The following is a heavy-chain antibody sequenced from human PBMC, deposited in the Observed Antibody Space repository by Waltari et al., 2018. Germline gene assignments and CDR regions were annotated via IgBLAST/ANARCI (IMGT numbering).Heavy chain of an antibody. J-gene: IGHJ3*01. CDR2: TSPNGGAT. Sequence: QVHLVQSGAEVKKPGASVKVSCKASGYISTAYYIHWVRQAPGQGLEWMGWTSPNGGATKYAPKFQGRVTMTRDTSITTAYMEMSGLKSDDTAMYFCLVVRGPSTPTWGQGTMVTVSS. CDR3: LVVRGPSTPT. V-gene: IGHV1-2*02. D-gene: IGHD3-10*01. CDR1: GYISTAYY.